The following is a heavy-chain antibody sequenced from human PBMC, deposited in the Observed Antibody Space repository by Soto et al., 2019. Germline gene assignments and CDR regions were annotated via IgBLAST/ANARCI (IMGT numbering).Heavy chain of an antibody. D-gene: IGHD1-26*01. V-gene: IGHV3-7*04. J-gene: IGHJ4*02. CDR2: TNQDGTKK. CDR3: SGGVGDAV. CDR1: GFTFRRDW. Sequence: EEQLVESGGGLVQPGGSLRLSCAISGFTFRRDWMNWVRQAPGKGLEWVAHTNQDGTKKYYADSVKGRFTIFRDNAKSSMYLQMISLRVEDTAVYYCSGGVGDAVWGQGTLVTVPS.